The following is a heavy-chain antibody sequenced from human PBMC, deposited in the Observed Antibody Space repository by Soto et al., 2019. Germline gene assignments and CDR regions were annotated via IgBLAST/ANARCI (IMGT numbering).Heavy chain of an antibody. Sequence: QVQLQQWGAGLLKPSETLSLTCAVYGGSFSGYYWTWIRQPPGTGLEWIGEINHSGSTNYNPSLKSRVTISVDTSKNKCSLKLTSVTAADTAVYYCARYKITGLFDYWGQGTRVTVSS. CDR2: INHSGST. D-gene: IGHD2-8*02. CDR3: ARYKITGLFDY. V-gene: IGHV4-34*01. J-gene: IGHJ4*02. CDR1: GGSFSGYY.